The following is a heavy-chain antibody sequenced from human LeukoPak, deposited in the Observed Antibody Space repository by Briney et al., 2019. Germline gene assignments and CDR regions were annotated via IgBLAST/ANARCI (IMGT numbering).Heavy chain of an antibody. Sequence: PGGSLRLSCAVSGFRVSDYYMSWVRQAPGKGLEWVAYIKEDGSEKYYVDSVKGRFTISRDNAKNSLYLQMNSLRAEDTAVYYCARSRGQDFIEDNNWFDPWGQGTLVTVSS. CDR2: IKEDGSEK. CDR3: ARSRGQDFIEDNNWFDP. V-gene: IGHV3-7*01. CDR1: GFRVSDYY. J-gene: IGHJ5*02. D-gene: IGHD2-15*01.